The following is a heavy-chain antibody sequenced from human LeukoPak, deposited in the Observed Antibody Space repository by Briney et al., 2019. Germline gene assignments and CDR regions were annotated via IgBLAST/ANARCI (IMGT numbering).Heavy chain of an antibody. CDR3: VVLAEGESGRGP. Sequence: AETLSLTCTVSGASVSSLRYHWLWIRQPPGKGLEYIGNMHHSGNTDYKPSLQSRVAISVDTSNNQVSLTLRSVTAADTALYYCVVLAEGESGRGPWGQGTLVTVSS. CDR1: GASVSSLRYH. J-gene: IGHJ5*02. D-gene: IGHD3-10*01. CDR2: MHHSGNT. V-gene: IGHV4-61*01.